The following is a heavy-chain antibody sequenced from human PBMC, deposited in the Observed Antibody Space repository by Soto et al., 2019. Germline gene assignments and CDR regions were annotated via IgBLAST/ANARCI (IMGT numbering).Heavy chain of an antibody. CDR3: AREPIAAQSNWFDP. CDR2: IYYSGST. J-gene: IGHJ5*02. CDR1: GGSISSGDYY. Sequence: SETLSLTCTVSGGSISSGDYYWSWIRQPPGKGLEWIGYIYYSGSTYYNPSLKSRVTISVDTSKNQFSLKLSSVTAADTAVYYCAREPIAAQSNWFDPWGQGTLVTVSS. D-gene: IGHD6-6*01. V-gene: IGHV4-30-4*01.